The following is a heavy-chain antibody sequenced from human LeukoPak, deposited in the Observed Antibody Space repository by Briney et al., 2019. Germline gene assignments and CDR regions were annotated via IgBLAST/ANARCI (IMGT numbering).Heavy chain of an antibody. CDR2: INPNSGGT. Sequence: ASVKVSCKASGYTFTGYYMHWVRQAPGQGLEWMGWINPNSGGTNYAQKFQGRVTMTRDTSISTAYMELSRLRSDDTAVYYCARGPPSIQLWLGIIRHMDVWGKGTTVTISS. CDR1: GYTFTGYY. CDR3: ARGPPSIQLWLGIIRHMDV. D-gene: IGHD5-18*01. V-gene: IGHV1-2*02. J-gene: IGHJ6*03.